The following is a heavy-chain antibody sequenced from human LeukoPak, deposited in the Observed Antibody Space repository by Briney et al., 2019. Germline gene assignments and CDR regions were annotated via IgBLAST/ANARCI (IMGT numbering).Heavy chain of an antibody. CDR3: ARLAEGSYWYFDL. V-gene: IGHV1-18*01. Sequence: APVKVSCKASGYSLTTYGLSWLRQAPGQGLEWMGWINTYNGQTNYAQNLQGRVTMTTDTSTNTAYMELRSLTSDDTALYYCARLAEGSYWYFDLWGRGTLVKVSS. CDR1: GYSLTTYG. CDR2: INTYNGQT. D-gene: IGHD2-15*01. J-gene: IGHJ2*01.